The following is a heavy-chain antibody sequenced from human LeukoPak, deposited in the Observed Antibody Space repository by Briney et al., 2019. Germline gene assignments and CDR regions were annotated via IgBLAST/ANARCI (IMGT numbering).Heavy chain of an antibody. CDR3: ARGPTDNWNVDNWFDP. V-gene: IGHV1-8*01. CDR2: MNPNSGNT. Sequence: ASVKVSCKASGYTFTSYDINWVRQATGQGLEWMGRMNPNSGNTGYAQKFQGRVTMTRNTSISTAYMELSSLRSEDTAVYYCARGPTDNWNVDNWFDPWGQGTLVTVSS. J-gene: IGHJ5*02. D-gene: IGHD1-1*01. CDR1: GYTFTSYD.